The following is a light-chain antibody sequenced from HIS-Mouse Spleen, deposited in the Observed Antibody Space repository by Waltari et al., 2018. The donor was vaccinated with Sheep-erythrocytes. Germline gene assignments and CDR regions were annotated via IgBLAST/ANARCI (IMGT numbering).Light chain of an antibody. Sequence: SYELTQPPSVSVSPGQTASITCSGDKLGDKYACWYQQKPGQSPVLVIYQDSKRPSGIPGRFSGSNSGNTATLTISGTHAMDEADYYCQTWDSSTAWNVVFGGGTKLTVL. CDR2: QDS. CDR1: KLGDKY. CDR3: QTWDSSTAWNVV. V-gene: IGLV3-1*01. J-gene: IGLJ2*01.